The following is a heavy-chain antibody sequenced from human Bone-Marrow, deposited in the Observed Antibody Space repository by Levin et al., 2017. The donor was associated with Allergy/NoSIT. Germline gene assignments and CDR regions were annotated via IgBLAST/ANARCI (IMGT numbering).Heavy chain of an antibody. CDR3: AKDRRGSWSFDS. D-gene: IGHD6-13*01. J-gene: IGHJ4*02. CDR2: ISFDGSDR. Sequence: PGGSLRLSCTASAFSLNIFAMHWVRQAPGKGLEWMPFISFDGSDRIYAESVKGRVTVSRDNVKNTLYLQMHSLTTEDTAVYYCAKDRRGSWSFDSWGEGTLVTV. V-gene: IGHV3-30*18. CDR1: AFSLNIFA.